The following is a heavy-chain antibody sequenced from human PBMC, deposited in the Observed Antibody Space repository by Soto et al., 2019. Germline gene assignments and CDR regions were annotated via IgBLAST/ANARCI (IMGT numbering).Heavy chain of an antibody. CDR1: GFTFSSYS. CDR3: ARDRVVDTAMVPFDF. CDR2: ISDTSTTI. J-gene: IGHJ4*02. Sequence: GGSLRLSCAASGFTFSSYSMNWVRQAPGKGLEWVSYISDTSTTIYYADSVKGRFTISRDNAKNSLFLQMNSLRDEDTAVYYCARDRVVDTAMVPFDFWGQGTLVTVSS. V-gene: IGHV3-48*02. D-gene: IGHD5-18*01.